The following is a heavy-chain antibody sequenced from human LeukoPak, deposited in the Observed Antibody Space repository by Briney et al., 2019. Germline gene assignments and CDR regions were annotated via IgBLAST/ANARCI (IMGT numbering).Heavy chain of an antibody. D-gene: IGHD2-21*02. V-gene: IGHV5-10-1*01. CDR2: IDPSDSYT. CDR1: GYSFTSYW. CDR3: ARQEVTHYYYYYGMDV. Sequence: GESLKISCKGSGYSFTSYWISWVRQMPGKGLEWMGRIDPSDSYTNYSPSFQGHVTISADKSISTAYLQWSSLKASDTPMYYCARQEVTHYYYYYGMDVWGQGTTVTVSS. J-gene: IGHJ6*02.